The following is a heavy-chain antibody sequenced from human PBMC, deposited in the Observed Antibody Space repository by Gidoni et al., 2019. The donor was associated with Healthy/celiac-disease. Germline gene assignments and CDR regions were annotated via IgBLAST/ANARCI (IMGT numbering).Heavy chain of an antibody. CDR2: ISYDGSNK. CDR3: AKDWSTVTTF. V-gene: IGHV3-30*18. Sequence: QVQLVESGGGVVHHGRSLRLSCAASGFTFSSYGMHWVRQAPGKGLEVVAVISYDGSNKYYADSVKGRFTISRDNSKNTLYLQMNSLRAEDTAVYYCAKDWSTVTTFWGQGTMVTVSS. J-gene: IGHJ3*01. CDR1: GFTFSSYG. D-gene: IGHD4-17*01.